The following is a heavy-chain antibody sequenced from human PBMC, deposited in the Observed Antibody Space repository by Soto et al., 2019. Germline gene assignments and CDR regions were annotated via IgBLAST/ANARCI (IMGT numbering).Heavy chain of an antibody. Sequence: SETLSLTCTVSGGSISSGDYYWSWIRQHPGKGLEWIGYIYYSGSTYYNPSLKSRVTISIDRSKNQFSLKLSSVTAADTAVYYCARDLGLYYDSSGYYYFFGTRPQQQNDYWGQGTLVTVSS. D-gene: IGHD3-22*01. CDR2: IYYSGST. CDR3: ARDLGLYYDSSGYYYFFGTRPQQQNDY. CDR1: GGSISSGDYY. V-gene: IGHV4-31*03. J-gene: IGHJ4*02.